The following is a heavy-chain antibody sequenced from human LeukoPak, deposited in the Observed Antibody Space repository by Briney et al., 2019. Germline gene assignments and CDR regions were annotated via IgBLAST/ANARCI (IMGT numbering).Heavy chain of an antibody. CDR1: GGSINSYY. CDR3: ARGPYYYDPDY. CDR2: FYYSGNT. Sequence: SETLSLTCTVSGGSINSYYWSWIRQPPGKGLEWTGYFYYSGNTNYNPSLRSRVTISVDTSKNQFSLKLSSVTAADTAVYYCARGPYYYDPDYWGQGTLVTVSS. D-gene: IGHD3-22*01. J-gene: IGHJ4*02. V-gene: IGHV4-59*01.